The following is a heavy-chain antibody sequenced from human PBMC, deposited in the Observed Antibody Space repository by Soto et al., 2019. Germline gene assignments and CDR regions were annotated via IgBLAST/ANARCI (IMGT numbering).Heavy chain of an antibody. CDR1: GFTFSSYG. J-gene: IGHJ4*02. V-gene: IGHV3-30*03. CDR2: ISYDGSNK. CDR3: TRGRSTPDY. Sequence: PGGSLRLSCAASGFTFSSYGMHWVRQAPGKGLEWVAVISYDGSNKYYADSVKGRFTISRDNSKNTLYLQMNSLRAEDTAVYYCTRGRSTPDYWGQGTLVTVSS.